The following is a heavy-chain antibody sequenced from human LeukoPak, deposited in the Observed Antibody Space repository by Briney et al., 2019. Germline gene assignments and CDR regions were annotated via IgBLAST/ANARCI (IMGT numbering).Heavy chain of an antibody. Sequence: GASVKVSCKASGGTFSSYAITWVRQAPGQGLEWVGWISAYNGNTKYPQKLQGRVTMTTDTSTSTAYMELSSLRSDDTAVYYCARGPIIDIVIVPAADDYYYMDVGGKGTTVTVSS. D-gene: IGHD2-2*01. J-gene: IGHJ6*03. CDR2: ISAYNGNT. CDR1: GGTFSSYA. CDR3: ARGPIIDIVIVPAADDYYYMDV. V-gene: IGHV1-18*01.